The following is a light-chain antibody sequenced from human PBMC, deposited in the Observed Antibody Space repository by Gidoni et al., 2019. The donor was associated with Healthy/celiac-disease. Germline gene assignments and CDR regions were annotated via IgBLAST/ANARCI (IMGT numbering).Light chain of an antibody. J-gene: IGKJ4*01. CDR2: DAS. V-gene: IGKV3-11*01. Sequence: VFTQSPATLSLSPGERATLSCRASQSVSSYLAWYQQKPGQAPRLLIYDASNRATGIPARFSGSGSGTDFTLTISSLEPEDFAVYYCQQRSNWPLTFGGGTKVEIK. CDR3: QQRSNWPLT. CDR1: QSVSSY.